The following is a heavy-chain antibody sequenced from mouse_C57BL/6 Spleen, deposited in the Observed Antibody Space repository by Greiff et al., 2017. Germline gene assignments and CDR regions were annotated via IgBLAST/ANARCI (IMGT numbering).Heavy chain of an antibody. Sequence: QVQLQQSGPELVKPGASVKLSCKASGYTFTSYDINWVKQRPGQGLEWIGWIYPRDGSTKYNEKFKGKATLTVDTSSSTAYMELHSLTSEDSAVYFCARRGDYYGSSYVGFAYWGQGTLVTVSA. CDR3: ARRGDYYGSSYVGFAY. CDR1: GYTFTSYD. D-gene: IGHD1-1*01. J-gene: IGHJ3*01. CDR2: IYPRDGST. V-gene: IGHV1-85*01.